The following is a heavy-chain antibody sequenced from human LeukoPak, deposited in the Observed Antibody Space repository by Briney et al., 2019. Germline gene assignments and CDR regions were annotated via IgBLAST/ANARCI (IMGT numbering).Heavy chain of an antibody. J-gene: IGHJ4*02. CDR2: IYTSGST. CDR3: ARPSLKGVTTSEPRAFDY. CDR1: GGSISSYY. D-gene: IGHD4-17*01. V-gene: IGHV4-4*07. Sequence: PSETLSLTCTVSGGSISSYYWSWIRQPAGKGLEWIGRIYTSGSTNYNPSLKSRVTISVDRSKNQFSLKLSSVTAADTAVYYCARPSLKGVTTSEPRAFDYWGQGTLVTVSS.